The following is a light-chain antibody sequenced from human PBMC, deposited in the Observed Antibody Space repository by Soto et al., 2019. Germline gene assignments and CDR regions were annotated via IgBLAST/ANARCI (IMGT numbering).Light chain of an antibody. CDR2: DAY. Sequence: DIQMTQSPPSLSASVGDRVTITCQASQAISHHLNWYQHKPGKAPTLLIYDAYNLETGVPSRFSGRVSGTDFTFTISSLQPEDVATYFCQQYGDLPPTFGPGNKVDI. V-gene: IGKV1-33*01. J-gene: IGKJ3*01. CDR3: QQYGDLPPT. CDR1: QAISHH.